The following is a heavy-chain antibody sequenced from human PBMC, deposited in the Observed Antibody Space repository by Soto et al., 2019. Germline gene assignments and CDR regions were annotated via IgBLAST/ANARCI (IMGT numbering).Heavy chain of an antibody. Sequence: EVQLVESGGGLVQHGGSLRLSCAASEFTFSGRSVPWVRQAPGKGLVWVSGIDKVGTDSTYADSVKGRFTSSRDNAKNTVYLQMNRLRVEDTAVYYCARGWFGPDVWGKGTTVTVSS. CDR1: EFTFSGRS. V-gene: IGHV3-74*03. J-gene: IGHJ6*03. CDR2: IDKVGTDS. CDR3: ARGWFGPDV. D-gene: IGHD3-10*01.